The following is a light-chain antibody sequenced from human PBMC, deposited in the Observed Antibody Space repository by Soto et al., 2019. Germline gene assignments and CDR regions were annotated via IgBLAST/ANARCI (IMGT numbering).Light chain of an antibody. CDR2: DAS. CDR1: QSVSSSY. Sequence: EIVLTHSPGTLSLFPWEIATLSCRASQSVSSSYLAWYQQKPVQAPRLLIYDASNRATGIPARFSGSGSGTDFTLTISSLEPEDFAVYYCQQRSNWPPITFGQGTRLEIK. V-gene: IGKV3D-20*02. CDR3: QQRSNWPPIT. J-gene: IGKJ5*01.